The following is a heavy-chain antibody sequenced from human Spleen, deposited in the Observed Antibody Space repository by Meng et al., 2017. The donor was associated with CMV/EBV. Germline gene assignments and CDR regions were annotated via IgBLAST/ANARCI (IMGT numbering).Heavy chain of an antibody. CDR2: INSDGSVK. CDR3: ATSIATTNTIDY. D-gene: IGHD6-6*01. J-gene: IGHJ4*02. CDR1: GFILSGYA. V-gene: IGHV3-7*01. Sequence: GESLKISCAASGFILSGYAMRWVRRAPGKGLEWVATINSDGSVKYSLDSVKGRFTISRDNAKDSLYLQMNSLRAGDTAVYFCATSIATTNTIDYWGQGTLVTVSS.